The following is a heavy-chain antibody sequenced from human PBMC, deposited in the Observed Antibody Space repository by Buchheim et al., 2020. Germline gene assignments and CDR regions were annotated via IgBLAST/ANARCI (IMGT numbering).Heavy chain of an antibody. CDR2: ISHSGCT. CDR1: GGSISSSNC. Sequence: QVQLQESGPGLVKPSGTLSLTCAVSGGSISSSNCWSWVRQPPGKGLEWIGEISHSGCTHYNPSLKSRVTISVDKFKNHFSLKLSSVTAADTAVYYCAREGDSGSYFFDYWGQGTL. J-gene: IGHJ4*02. V-gene: IGHV4-4*02. CDR3: AREGDSGSYFFDY. D-gene: IGHD1-26*01.